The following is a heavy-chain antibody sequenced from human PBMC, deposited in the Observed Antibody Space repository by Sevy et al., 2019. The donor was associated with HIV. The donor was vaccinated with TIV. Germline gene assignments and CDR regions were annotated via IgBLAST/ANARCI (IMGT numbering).Heavy chain of an antibody. CDR3: ARHGGLVDRGFDF. D-gene: IGHD3-10*01. CDR1: GGSFSNDD. J-gene: IGHJ4*02. Sequence: SETLSLTCAVYGGSFSNDDWSWIRQPPGKGLEWIGEINHSGSTNYNPSLRSRVTISVDTSKNQVSLKMRSVTATDTAFYYCARHGGLVDRGFDFWGQGALVTVSS. V-gene: IGHV4-34*01. CDR2: INHSGST.